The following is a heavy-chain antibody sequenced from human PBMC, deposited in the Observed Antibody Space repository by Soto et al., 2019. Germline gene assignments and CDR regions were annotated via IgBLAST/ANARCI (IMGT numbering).Heavy chain of an antibody. Sequence: QVQLVQSGAEVKKPGASVKVSCKASGYTFTSYYMHWVRQAPGQGLEWMGIINPSGGSTSYAQKFLGIVTIDRDTATSVVYMDVSSLRFEDTAAYYCSRGHRPKGVRRVISVPAYWGQGTLVTVSS. CDR2: INPSGGST. J-gene: IGHJ4*02. CDR1: GYTFTSYY. V-gene: IGHV1-46*03. D-gene: IGHD3-10*01. CDR3: SRGHRPKGVRRVISVPAY.